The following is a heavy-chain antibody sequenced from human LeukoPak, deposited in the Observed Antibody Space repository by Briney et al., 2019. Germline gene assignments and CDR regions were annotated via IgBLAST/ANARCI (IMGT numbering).Heavy chain of an antibody. CDR1: GVTVSNNF. CDR2: IKTDGVTT. V-gene: IGHV3-74*01. Sequence: GGSLRLSCAASGVTVSNNFMSWVRQAPGKGLVWVSRIKTDGVTTNYADSVKGRFTISRDNAKNTLYLQMNSLRAEDTAVYYCARTYDFWSGSQYYFDSWGQGTLVTVSS. D-gene: IGHD3-3*01. CDR3: ARTYDFWSGSQYYFDS. J-gene: IGHJ4*02.